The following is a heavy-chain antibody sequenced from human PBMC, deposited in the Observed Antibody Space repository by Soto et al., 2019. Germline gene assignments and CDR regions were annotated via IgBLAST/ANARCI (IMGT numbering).Heavy chain of an antibody. CDR2: SSSNGVGT. J-gene: IGHJ6*03. Sequence: EVQLAESGGGLAHPGGSLRLSCAASGFTLSGYAMDWVRQAPGKGLEYVSGSSSNGVGTYYSNSVQGRFTISRDNSKNTVYLQMGSLRPEDMAVYYCARRARPDFYYMDVWGKGTTVTVS. V-gene: IGHV3-64*01. CDR3: ARRARPDFYYMDV. D-gene: IGHD6-6*01. CDR1: GFTLSGYA.